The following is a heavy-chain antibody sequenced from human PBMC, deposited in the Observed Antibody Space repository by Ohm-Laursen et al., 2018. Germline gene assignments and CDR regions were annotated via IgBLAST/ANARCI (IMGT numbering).Heavy chain of an antibody. CDR1: GGSFSGYD. CDR2: INHSGRT. J-gene: IGHJ3*02. CDR3: ARYSPVEMIIRGAFDI. Sequence: PSETLSLTCAVYGGSFSGYDWSWIRQRPGKGMEWIGEINHSGRTNYNPSLKSRVIISVDTSKNQISLRMSPVTTADTAVYYCARYSPVEMIIRGAFDIWGQGTMVTVSS. D-gene: IGHD5-24*01. V-gene: IGHV4-34*01.